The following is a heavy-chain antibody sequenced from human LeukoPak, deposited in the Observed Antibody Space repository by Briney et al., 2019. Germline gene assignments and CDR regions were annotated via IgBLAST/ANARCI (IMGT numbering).Heavy chain of an antibody. CDR1: GFTLSSYA. Sequence: GGSLRLSCAASGFTLSSYAMTWVRQAPGRGLEWVSSVDGGGGGTYYADSVRGRFTISRDNSKDTLYLQMNGLRAEDTAVYFCAKQSAGSAAWYSLHYDFWGQGTLVTVSS. CDR2: VDGGGGGT. D-gene: IGHD6-13*01. CDR3: AKQSAGSAAWYSLHYDF. J-gene: IGHJ4*02. V-gene: IGHV3-23*01.